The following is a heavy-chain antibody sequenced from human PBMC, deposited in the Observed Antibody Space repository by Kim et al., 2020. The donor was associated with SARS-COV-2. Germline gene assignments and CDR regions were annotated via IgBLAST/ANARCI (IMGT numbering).Heavy chain of an antibody. J-gene: IGHJ2*01. CDR1: GGSFSGYY. Sequence: SETLSLTCAVYGGSFSGYYWSWIRQPPGKGLEWIGEINHSGSTNYNPSLKSRVTISVDTSKNQFSLKLSSVTAADTAVYYCATLARDLWGRGTLVTVSS. CDR3: ATLARDL. CDR2: INHSGST. V-gene: IGHV4-34*01.